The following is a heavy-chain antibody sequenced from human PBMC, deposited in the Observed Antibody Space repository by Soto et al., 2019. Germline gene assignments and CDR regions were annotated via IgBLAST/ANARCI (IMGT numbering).Heavy chain of an antibody. CDR2: MDPKSGNT. J-gene: IGHJ6*02. CDR3: ARGVFSCHV. CDR1: GYTFTSYD. V-gene: IGHV1-8*01. Sequence: QVQLVQSGAAVKTPGASVKVSCKASGYTFTSYDINWVRQATGQGLEWMVWMDPKSGNTGYVQKFQGRVTRTRNTSISTAYMELSSLRSEDTAVYYCARGVFSCHVWGQGTTVTVSS.